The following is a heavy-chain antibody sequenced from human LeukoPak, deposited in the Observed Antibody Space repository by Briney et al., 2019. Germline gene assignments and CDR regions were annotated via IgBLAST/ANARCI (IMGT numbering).Heavy chain of an antibody. CDR3: ARDPRQWEPLADYYYMDV. J-gene: IGHJ6*03. CDR1: GGSISSYY. Sequence: ETLSLTCTVSGGSISSYYWSWIRQPAGKGLEWLGRIKTSGTTNYSPSHKSRVAMSVDTSKNQFSLKLSSVTAADTAVYYCARDPRQWEPLADYYYMDVWGKGTTV. V-gene: IGHV4-4*07. D-gene: IGHD1-26*01. CDR2: IKTSGTT.